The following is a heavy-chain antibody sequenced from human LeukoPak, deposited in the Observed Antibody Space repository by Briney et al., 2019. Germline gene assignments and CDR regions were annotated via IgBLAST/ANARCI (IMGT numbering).Heavy chain of an antibody. V-gene: IGHV4-39*07. CDR1: GGSISSSSYY. CDR2: IYYSGST. J-gene: IGHJ4*02. Sequence: SETLSLTCTVSGGSISSSSYYWGWIRQPPGKGLEWIGSIYYSGSTYYNPSLKSRVTISVDTSKNQFSLKLSSVTAADTAVYYCASSGYRDYWGQGTLVTVPS. CDR3: ASSGYRDY. D-gene: IGHD3-22*01.